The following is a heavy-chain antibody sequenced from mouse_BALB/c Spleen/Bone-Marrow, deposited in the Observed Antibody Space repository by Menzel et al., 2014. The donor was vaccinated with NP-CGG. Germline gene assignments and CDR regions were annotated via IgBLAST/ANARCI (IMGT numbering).Heavy chain of an antibody. D-gene: IGHD2-14*01. CDR3: ARRGRYDGFDY. V-gene: IGHV1S137*01. J-gene: IGHJ2*01. CDR2: ISTYYGDA. Sequence: VQLVESGAELVRPGVSVKISCKGSGYTFTDYAMHWVKQSHAKSLEWIGVISTYYGDASYNQKFKGKATMTVDKSSSTAYMELARLTSEDSATYYCARRGRYDGFDYWGQGTTLTVSS. CDR1: GYTFTDYA.